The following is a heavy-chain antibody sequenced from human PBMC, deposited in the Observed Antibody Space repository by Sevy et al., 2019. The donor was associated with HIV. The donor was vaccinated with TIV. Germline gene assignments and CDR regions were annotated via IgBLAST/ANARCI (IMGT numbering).Heavy chain of an antibody. V-gene: IGHV3-33*01. Sequence: GESLKISCAASGFAPSTYGMHWVRQAPGKGLEWVAVIGYDGSNKYYADSVKGRFSISRDNSRNTLFLQMDSLRAEDTAVYYCAREPRMYGDYILAYFDYWGQGTLVTVSS. D-gene: IGHD4-4*01. CDR2: IGYDGSNK. J-gene: IGHJ4*02. CDR1: GFAPSTYG. CDR3: AREPRMYGDYILAYFDY.